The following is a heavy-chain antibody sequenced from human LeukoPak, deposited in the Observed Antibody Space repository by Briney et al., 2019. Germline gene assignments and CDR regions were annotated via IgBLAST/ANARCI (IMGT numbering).Heavy chain of an antibody. CDR2: INRDGSVR. D-gene: IGHD5/OR15-5a*01. V-gene: IGHV3-7*01. CDR3: ARDPGSSAFDS. CDR1: GFTFSSYW. Sequence: GGSLRLSCAASGFTFSSYWMSWVRQTPEKGLEFVANINRDGSVRNYVDSVKGRFTISRDNAETSMHLKMNSLRADDTAVYYCARDPGSSAFDSWGQGTLVTVSS. J-gene: IGHJ4*02.